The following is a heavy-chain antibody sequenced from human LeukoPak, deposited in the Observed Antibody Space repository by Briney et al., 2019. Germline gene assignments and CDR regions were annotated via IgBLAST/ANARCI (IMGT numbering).Heavy chain of an antibody. CDR3: ANGHAGSYYYYYGMDV. CDR2: ISYDGSNK. D-gene: IGHD5-12*01. CDR1: GFTFSNNG. V-gene: IGHV3-30*18. Sequence: AGGSLRLSCAASGFTFSNNGMHWVRQAPGKGLEWVAVISYDGSNKYYADSVKGRFTISRDNSKNTLYLQMNSLRAEDTTVYYCANGHAGSYYYYYGMDVWGQGTTVTVSS. J-gene: IGHJ6*02.